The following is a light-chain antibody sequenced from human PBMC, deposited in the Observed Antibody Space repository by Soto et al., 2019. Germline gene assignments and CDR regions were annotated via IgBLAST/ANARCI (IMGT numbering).Light chain of an antibody. J-gene: IGKJ5*01. CDR1: QSVRTK. CDR3: QQHNNWPPIT. Sequence: EIVLTQSPATLSVSPGESDALSCRASQSVRTKLAWYQQRPGQAPRLLIYGASTRATGIPARFSGSGSGTEFTLIITSLQSEDCGVYYCQQHNNWPPITVGQGTRLEIK. CDR2: GAS. V-gene: IGKV3-15*01.